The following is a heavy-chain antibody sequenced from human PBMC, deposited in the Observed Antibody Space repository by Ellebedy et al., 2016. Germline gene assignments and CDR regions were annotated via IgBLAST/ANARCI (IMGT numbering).Heavy chain of an antibody. D-gene: IGHD6-19*01. J-gene: IGHJ4*02. CDR3: AGGRNGWYGVGDY. CDR2: IYYSGGT. V-gene: IGHV4-39*01. Sequence: SETLSLTCTVSGASISSSHYWWGWIRQPPGKGREWIGSIYYSGGTWYNLSLKSRVTMSVDTSTNQFSLRLSSVTAADTAVYYCAGGRNGWYGVGDYWGQGTLVSVSS. CDR1: GASISSSHYW.